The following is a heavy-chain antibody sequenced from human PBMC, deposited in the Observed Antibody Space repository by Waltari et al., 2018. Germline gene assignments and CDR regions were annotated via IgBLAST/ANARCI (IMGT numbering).Heavy chain of an antibody. Sequence: EVHLAQSGAEVKKPGESLKISCEASDDTFAADWVGWVRQMHGKGLEWMAMVFPRDSDTRYSPSCHGQVTMSVDRSTNTAFLQWSSLRASDTAIYDCVRQHAGTYGADFYYYMDVCGKGTTVTVSS. CDR2: VFPRDSDT. D-gene: IGHD2-21*01. V-gene: IGHV5-51*01. CDR3: VRQHAGTYGADFYYYMDV. CDR1: DDTFAADW. J-gene: IGHJ6*03.